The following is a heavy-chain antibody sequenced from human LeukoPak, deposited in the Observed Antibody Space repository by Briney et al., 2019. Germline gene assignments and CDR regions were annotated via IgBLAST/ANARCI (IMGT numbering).Heavy chain of an antibody. Sequence: SETLSLTCAVYGGSFSGYYWSWIRQPPGKGLEWIGEINHSGSTNYNPSLKSRVTISVDTSKSQFSLKLSSVTAADTAVYYCARGTPGYSYGLYYFDYWGQGTLVTVSS. CDR2: INHSGST. J-gene: IGHJ4*02. CDR1: GGSFSGYY. CDR3: ARGTPGYSYGLYYFDY. V-gene: IGHV4-34*01. D-gene: IGHD5-18*01.